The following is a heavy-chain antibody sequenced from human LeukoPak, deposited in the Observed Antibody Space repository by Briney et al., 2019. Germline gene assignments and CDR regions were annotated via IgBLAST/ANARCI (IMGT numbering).Heavy chain of an antibody. CDR2: INQDGGEK. CDR3: ATDYHGYFDY. Sequence: GGSLRLSCAASRFTFSSYWMTWVRQAPGKGLEWVANINQDGGEKYYVDSVKGRFTISRDNAKNSLYLQMNSLRAEDAAAYYCATDYHGYFDYWGQGTLVTVSS. V-gene: IGHV3-7*01. J-gene: IGHJ4*02. CDR1: RFTFSSYW. D-gene: IGHD1-14*01.